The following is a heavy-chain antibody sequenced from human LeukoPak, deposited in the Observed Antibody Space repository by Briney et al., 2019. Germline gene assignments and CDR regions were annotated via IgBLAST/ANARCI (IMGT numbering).Heavy chain of an antibody. CDR3: ARGPITMIVVVNGDY. J-gene: IGHJ4*02. CDR2: INPNSGGT. Sequence: ASVKVSCKASGYTFTGYYMHWVRQAPGQELEWMGWINPNSGGTNYAQKFQGRVTMTRDTSISTAYMELSRLRSDDTAVYYCARGPITMIVVVNGDYWGQGTLVTVSS. CDR1: GYTFTGYY. V-gene: IGHV1-2*02. D-gene: IGHD3-22*01.